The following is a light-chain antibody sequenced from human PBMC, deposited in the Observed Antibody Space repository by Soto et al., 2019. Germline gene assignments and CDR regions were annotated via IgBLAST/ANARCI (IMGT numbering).Light chain of an antibody. CDR2: GAA. J-gene: IGKJ3*01. Sequence: EIVLTQSPGTLSLSPGERATLSCRASQSVGSSYLAWYQQKPGQAPRVLIYGAAIRATGIPDRFSGSGSGTDFTLTISRLEPEDFAVYYCQQYGTSPFTFGRGTKVDI. CDR1: QSVGSSY. CDR3: QQYGTSPFT. V-gene: IGKV3-20*01.